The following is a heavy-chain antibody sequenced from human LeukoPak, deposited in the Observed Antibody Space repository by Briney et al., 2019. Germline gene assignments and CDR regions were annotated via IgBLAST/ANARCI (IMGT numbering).Heavy chain of an antibody. CDR1: GYTFTSYY. CDR2: INPSGGST. D-gene: IGHD6-6*01. CDR3: ASSSSSVLFDP. Sequence: ASVKVSCKASGYTFTSYYIHWVRQAPGQGLEWMGIINPSGGSTSYAQKFQGRVTMTRDTSTSTVYMELSSLRSEDTAVYYCASSSSSVLFDPWSQGALVTVSS. V-gene: IGHV1-46*01. J-gene: IGHJ5*02.